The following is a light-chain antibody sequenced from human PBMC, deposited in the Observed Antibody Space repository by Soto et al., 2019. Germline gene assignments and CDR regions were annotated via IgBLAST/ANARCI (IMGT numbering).Light chain of an antibody. CDR1: GRDIGAYNF. V-gene: IGLV2-8*01. J-gene: IGLJ3*02. Sequence: QSALAQPPSASGSPGQSVTISCTGSGRDIGAYNFVSWYQQHPGKAPKLMIFGVTERPSGVPDRFSGSKSGNTASLTVSGLQAEDEAVYYCYSYAGRNICVFGGGTKVTVL. CDR2: GVT. CDR3: YSYAGRNICV.